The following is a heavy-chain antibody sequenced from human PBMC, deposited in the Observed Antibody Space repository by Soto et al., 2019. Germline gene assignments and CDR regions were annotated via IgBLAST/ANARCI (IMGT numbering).Heavy chain of an antibody. V-gene: IGHV1-3*01. D-gene: IGHD6-19*01. CDR2: INAGNGNT. CDR3: ARTKWLAYAFDI. CDR1: GYTFTSYA. Sequence: GASVKVSCKASGYTFTSYAMHWVRQAPGQRLEWMGWINAGNGNTKYSQKFQGRVTITRDTSASTAYMELSSLRSEDTAAYYCARTKWLAYAFDIWGQGTMVTVSS. J-gene: IGHJ3*02.